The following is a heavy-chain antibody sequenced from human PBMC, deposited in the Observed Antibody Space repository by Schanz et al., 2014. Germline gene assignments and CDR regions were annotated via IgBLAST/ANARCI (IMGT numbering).Heavy chain of an antibody. Sequence: QVHLVESGGGVVRPGGSLRLSCAASRFTFNAYDMYWIRQAPGKGLEWVALISHDGSNKNSADSVKGRFTISRDNSKNTLYLQINSLRGDDTAIYYCVKGGTNTLDSWGQGTLVTVSS. CDR1: RFTFNAYD. CDR3: VKGGTNTLDS. CDR2: ISHDGSNK. J-gene: IGHJ4*02. V-gene: IGHV3-30*18.